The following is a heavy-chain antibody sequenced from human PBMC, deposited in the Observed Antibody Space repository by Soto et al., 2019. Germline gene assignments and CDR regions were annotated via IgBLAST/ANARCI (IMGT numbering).Heavy chain of an antibody. CDR2: ISAYNGNT. V-gene: IGHV1-18*01. D-gene: IGHD2-8*02. Sequence: GASVKVSCKASGYTFTSYGISWVRQAPGQGLEWMGWISAYNGNTNYAQKLQGRVTMTTDTSTSTAYMELRSLRSDDTAVYYCARDTSGYGTGDSCPVYTWFVPWGQGTLVTVA. J-gene: IGHJ5*02. CDR1: GYTFTSYG. CDR3: ARDTSGYGTGDSCPVYTWFVP.